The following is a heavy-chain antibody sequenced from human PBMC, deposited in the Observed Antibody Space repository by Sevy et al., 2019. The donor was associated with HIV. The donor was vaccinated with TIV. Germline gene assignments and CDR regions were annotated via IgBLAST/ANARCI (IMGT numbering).Heavy chain of an antibody. CDR1: GFTFSTYG. V-gene: IGHV3-23*01. CDR2: ISGSGGST. CDR3: PKRDGNY. Sequence: GGSLRLSCAASGFTFSTYGMSWVRQAPGKGLEWVSTISGSGGSTYYADSVKGRFTISRDNSKNTLFLQMNSLTDDDTAVYYCPKRDGNYRGQGTLVTVSS. J-gene: IGHJ4*02.